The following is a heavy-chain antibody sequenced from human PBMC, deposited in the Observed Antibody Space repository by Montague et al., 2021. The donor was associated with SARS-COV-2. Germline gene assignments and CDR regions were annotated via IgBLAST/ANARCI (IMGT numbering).Heavy chain of an antibody. CDR1: GDSVASTSAS. V-gene: IGHV6-1*01. Sequence: CAISGDSVASTSASWNENRQSLSRRLEWLGRTYYRSWWRSQYPGSLESRITISGDTSKNQFSLQLNSVTPEDTAVYYCASAFYGDHWAFDVWGQGTMVTVSP. CDR2: TYYRSWWRS. CDR3: ASAFYGDHWAFDV. D-gene: IGHD3-3*02. J-gene: IGHJ3*01.